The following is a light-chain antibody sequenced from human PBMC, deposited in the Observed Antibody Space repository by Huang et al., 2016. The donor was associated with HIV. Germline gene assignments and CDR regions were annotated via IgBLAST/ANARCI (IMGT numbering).Light chain of an antibody. CDR3: QQYDTLPYT. J-gene: IGKJ2*01. CDR2: DAS. Sequence: DIQVTQPPSSLSASVGDRVTITCQASQDITDYLNWYQQTPGKAPKLLISDASNLESGVPSRFSGTRSGTDFTLTITSLQPEDIATYYCQQYDTLPYTFGQGTKLGI. V-gene: IGKV1-33*01. CDR1: QDITDY.